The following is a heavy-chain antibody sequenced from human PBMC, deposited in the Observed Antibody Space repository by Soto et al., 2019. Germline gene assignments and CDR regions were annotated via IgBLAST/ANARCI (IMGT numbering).Heavy chain of an antibody. Sequence: PSETLSLTCAVYGGSFSGYYWSWIRQPPGKGLEWIGEINHSGSTNYNPSLKSRVTISVDTSKNQFSLKLSSVTAADTAVYYCARCTYYDFWSGYSVFDYWGQGTLVTVSS. V-gene: IGHV4-34*01. CDR1: GGSFSGYY. CDR3: ARCTYYDFWSGYSVFDY. CDR2: INHSGST. D-gene: IGHD3-3*01. J-gene: IGHJ4*02.